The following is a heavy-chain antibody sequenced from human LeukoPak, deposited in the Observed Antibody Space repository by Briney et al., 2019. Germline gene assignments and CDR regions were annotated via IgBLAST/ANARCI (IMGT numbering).Heavy chain of an antibody. J-gene: IGHJ4*02. CDR1: SGSISSGSSY. CDR2: IYTSGST. D-gene: IGHD3-9*01. CDR3: ARGGDYDVLTGYHYYFDY. V-gene: IGHV4-61*09. Sequence: SETLSLTCSVSSGSISSGSSYWNWIRQPAGKGLEWIGHIYTSGSTHYNPSLKSRATISADTSKNQFSLNLSSVTAADTAVYFCARGGDYDVLTGYHYYFDYWGQGTLVTVSS.